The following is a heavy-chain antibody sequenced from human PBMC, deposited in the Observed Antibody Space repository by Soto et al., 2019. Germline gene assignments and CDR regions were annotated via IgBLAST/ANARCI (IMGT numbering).Heavy chain of an antibody. J-gene: IGHJ4*02. D-gene: IGHD6-19*01. CDR3: ARRWGWSVDY. V-gene: IGHV4-59*08. CDR1: GGSISSYY. Sequence: QVQLQESGPGLVKPSETLSLTCTVSGGSISSYYWSWIRQPPGKGLEWIGYIYYSGSTNYNPSLRXRVTISVDTSKNQFSLKLSSVTAADPAVYYCARRWGWSVDYWGQGTLVTVSS. CDR2: IYYSGST.